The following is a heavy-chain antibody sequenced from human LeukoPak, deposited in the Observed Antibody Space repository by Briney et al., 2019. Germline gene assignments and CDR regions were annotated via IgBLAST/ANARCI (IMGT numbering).Heavy chain of an antibody. Sequence: ASVKVSCKASGFTFTGYYMHWVRQAPGQGLEWMGWINPNSGGTNYAQKFQGRVTMTRDTSISTAYMELSRLTSDDTAVYYCAREGGFLEWLSSDYYYYYMDVWGKGTTVTVSS. V-gene: IGHV1-2*02. D-gene: IGHD3-3*01. J-gene: IGHJ6*03. CDR1: GFTFTGYY. CDR3: AREGGFLEWLSSDYYYYYMDV. CDR2: INPNSGGT.